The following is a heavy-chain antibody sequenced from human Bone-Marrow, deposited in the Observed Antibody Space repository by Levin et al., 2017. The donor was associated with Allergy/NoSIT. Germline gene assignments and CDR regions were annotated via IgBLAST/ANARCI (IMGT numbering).Heavy chain of an antibody. D-gene: IGHD1-26*01. J-gene: IGHJ4*02. CDR2: IIPIFDKA. Sequence: ISWLRHAPGHGLEWMGGIIPIFDKANYAQTFQGRLTITADDSTSTAYMELNSLRSEDTAVYYCARDYPGVGATFDYWGQGTLLTVSS. CDR3: ARDYPGVGATFDY. V-gene: IGHV1-69*01.